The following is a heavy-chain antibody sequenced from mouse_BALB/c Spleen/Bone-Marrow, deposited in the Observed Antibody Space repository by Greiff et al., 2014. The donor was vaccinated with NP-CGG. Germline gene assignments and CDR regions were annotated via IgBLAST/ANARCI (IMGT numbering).Heavy chain of an antibody. CDR3: TRGGNWDDFDY. CDR2: ISSVSSTI. CDR1: GFTFSSFG. D-gene: IGHD4-1*01. J-gene: IGHJ2*01. V-gene: IGHV5-17*02. Sequence: EVQGVESGGGLVQPGGSRKLSCAASGFTFSSFGMHWVRQAPEKGLEWVAYISSVSSTIYYADTVKGRFTISRDNPKNTLFLQMTSLGSEDTAMYYCTRGGNWDDFDYWGQGTTLTVSS.